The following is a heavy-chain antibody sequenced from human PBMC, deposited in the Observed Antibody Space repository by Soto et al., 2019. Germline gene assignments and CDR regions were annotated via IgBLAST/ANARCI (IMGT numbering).Heavy chain of an antibody. J-gene: IGHJ4*02. CDR2: IYYSGST. Sequence: SETLSLTCTVSGGSISSGGYYWSWIRQHPGKGLEWIWYIYYSGSTYYNPSLKSRVTISVDTSKNQFSLKLSSVTAADTAVYYCARGVYDILTGSLTFDYWGQGTLVTVSS. D-gene: IGHD3-9*01. V-gene: IGHV4-31*03. CDR3: ARGVYDILTGSLTFDY. CDR1: GGSISSGGYY.